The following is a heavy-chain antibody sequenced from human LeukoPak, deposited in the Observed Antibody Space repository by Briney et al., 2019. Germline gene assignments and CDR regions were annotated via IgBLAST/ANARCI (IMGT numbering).Heavy chain of an antibody. J-gene: IGHJ4*02. CDR1: GFTFSSYG. CDR2: IRYDGSNK. CDR3: AREGYDVLRFLEWLRGLDY. D-gene: IGHD3-3*01. V-gene: IGHV3-30*02. Sequence: GGSLRLSCAASGFTFSSYGMHWVRQAPGKGLEWVAFIRYDGSNKYYADSVKGRFTISRDNSKNTLYLQMNSLRAEDTAVYYCAREGYDVLRFLEWLRGLDYWGQGTLVTVSS.